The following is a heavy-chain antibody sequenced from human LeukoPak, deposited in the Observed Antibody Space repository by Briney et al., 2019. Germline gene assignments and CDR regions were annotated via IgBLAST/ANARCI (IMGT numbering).Heavy chain of an antibody. J-gene: IGHJ4*02. CDR2: IYSGGST. CDR3: VRALTGIDDF. V-gene: IGHV3-53*01. Sequence: PGGSLRLSCAASGFTVSSNYMSWVRQAPGKGLEWVSVIYSGGSTYYADSVKGRFTISRDNAKNTMYLQMNSLRVEDTAVYYCVRALTGIDDFWGQGTLVTVSS. D-gene: IGHD1-20*01. CDR1: GFTVSSNY.